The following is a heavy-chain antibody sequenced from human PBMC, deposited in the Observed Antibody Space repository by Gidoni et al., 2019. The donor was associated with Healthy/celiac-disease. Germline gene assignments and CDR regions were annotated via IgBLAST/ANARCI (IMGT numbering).Heavy chain of an antibody. J-gene: IGHJ4*02. V-gene: IGHV3-72*01. CDR1: GFTFSDHY. CDR2: TRNKANSYTT. Sequence: EVQLVESGGGLVQPGGSLSLSCAASGFTFSDHYMDWVRQAPGKGLEWVGRTRNKANSYTTEYAASVKGRFTISRDDSKNSLYLQMNSLKTEDTAVYYCASSGYDSSGYYQKWGQGTLVTVSS. D-gene: IGHD3-22*01. CDR3: ASSGYDSSGYYQK.